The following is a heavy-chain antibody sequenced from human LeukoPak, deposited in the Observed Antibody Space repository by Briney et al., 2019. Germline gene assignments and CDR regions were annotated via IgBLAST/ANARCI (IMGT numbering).Heavy chain of an antibody. CDR1: GFTVSSNY. J-gene: IGHJ4*02. Sequence: GGSLRLSCAASGFTVSSNYMSWVRQAPGKGLEWVSVIYSGGSTYYSDDVKGGFTISRDNYKNKLYLQMYSLRAEDTAVYYCARWRYDSSAQLNFFDYWGQGTLVTVSS. D-gene: IGHD3-22*01. CDR2: IYSGGST. CDR3: ARWRYDSSAQLNFFDY. V-gene: IGHV3-53*01.